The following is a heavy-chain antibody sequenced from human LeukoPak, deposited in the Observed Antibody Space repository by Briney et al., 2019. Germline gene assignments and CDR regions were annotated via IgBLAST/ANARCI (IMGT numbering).Heavy chain of an antibody. D-gene: IGHD6-19*01. J-gene: IGHJ4*02. CDR3: ARDQGGSGPTTYDY. V-gene: IGHV3-74*01. CDR1: EFPFSSYV. Sequence: GGSLRLSCAASEFPFSSYVMHWVRQVPGNGLVWVSRISHDGRSRTYADSVKGRFTISRDNAKNTLYLQMNSLKAEDTAVYYCARDQGGSGPTTYDYWGQGNLVTVSS. CDR2: ISHDGRSR.